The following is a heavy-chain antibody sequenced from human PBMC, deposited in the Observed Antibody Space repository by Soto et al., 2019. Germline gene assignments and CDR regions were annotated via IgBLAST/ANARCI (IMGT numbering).Heavy chain of an antibody. CDR1: GYTFTSYG. D-gene: IGHD2-15*01. J-gene: IGHJ3*02. Sequence: QVQLVQSGAEVKKPGASVKVSCKASGYTFTSYGISWVRQAPGQGLEWMGWISAYNGNTNYAQKPQGRVTMTTDTSTSTAYRELRSLRSDDTAVYYCARDRRDIVVVVAATLDAFDIWGQGTMVTVSS. V-gene: IGHV1-18*01. CDR2: ISAYNGNT. CDR3: ARDRRDIVVVVAATLDAFDI.